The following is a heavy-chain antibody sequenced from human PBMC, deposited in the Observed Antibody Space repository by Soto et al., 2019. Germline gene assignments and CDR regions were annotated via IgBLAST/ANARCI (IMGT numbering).Heavy chain of an antibody. V-gene: IGHV4-39*01. CDR3: ARSVSRDGYNYDAFDI. CDR2: IFYSGST. J-gene: IGHJ3*02. CDR1: GGSISSSSYY. D-gene: IGHD5-12*01. Sequence: SETLSLTCTVSGGSISSSSYYWGWIRQPPGKGLEWIGSIFYSGSTYYNPSLKSRFTISVDTSKNQFSLKLSSVTAADTAVYYCARSVSRDGYNYDAFDIWGQGTMVTVSS.